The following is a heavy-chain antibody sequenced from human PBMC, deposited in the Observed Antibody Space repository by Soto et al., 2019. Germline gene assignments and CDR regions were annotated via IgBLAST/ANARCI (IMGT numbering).Heavy chain of an antibody. CDR1: GGSVSGGFYY. D-gene: IGHD5-12*01. J-gene: IGHJ6*02. Sequence: QVQLQESGPGLVKPSETLSLTCAVSGGSVSGGFYYWNWVRQPPGKGLEWIGYLAPNGTTYYNPSLENRIPISVDTAKTQFSLMVSSVTAADTAVYFSARWHDHYARDAWGQGTTVTVSS. V-gene: IGHV4-61*01. CDR2: LAPNGTT. CDR3: ARWHDHYARDA.